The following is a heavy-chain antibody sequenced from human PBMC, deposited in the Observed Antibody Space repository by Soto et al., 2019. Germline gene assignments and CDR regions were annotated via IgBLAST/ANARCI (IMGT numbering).Heavy chain of an antibody. CDR1: GFTVSSNY. Sequence: EVQLVESGGGLIQPGGSLRLSCAASGFTVSSNYMSWVRQAPGKGLEWVSVIYSGGSTYYADSVKGRFTISRDNSKNTLYLQMSSLRAEDTAVYYCARGVSRMRDDYYGMDVWGQGTTVTVSS. D-gene: IGHD2-8*01. CDR3: ARGVSRMRDDYYGMDV. V-gene: IGHV3-53*01. J-gene: IGHJ6*02. CDR2: IYSGGST.